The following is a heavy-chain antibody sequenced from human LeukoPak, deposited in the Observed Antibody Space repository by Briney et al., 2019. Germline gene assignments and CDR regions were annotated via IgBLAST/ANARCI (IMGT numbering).Heavy chain of an antibody. CDR3: ARGRAGRGYSYVIYYYYYMDV. V-gene: IGHV4-38-2*02. CDR1: GYSITNDYY. CDR2: ISHTGGT. J-gene: IGHJ6*03. Sequence: SETLSLTCIVSGYSITNDYYWGWVWQPPGKGLEWIASISHTGGTYYNPSLKSRVTISVDTSKNQFSLKLSSVTAADTAVYYCARGRAGRGYSYVIYYYYYMDVWGKGTTVTVSS. D-gene: IGHD5-18*01.